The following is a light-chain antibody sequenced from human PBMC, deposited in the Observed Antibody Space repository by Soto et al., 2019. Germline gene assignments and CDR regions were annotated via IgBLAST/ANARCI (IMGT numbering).Light chain of an antibody. CDR3: LLSYSGARPYV. J-gene: IGLJ1*01. CDR1: TGAVTSGHY. V-gene: IGLV7-46*01. CDR2: DTS. Sequence: QAVVTQEPSLTVSPGGTVTLTCGSSTGAVTSGHYPYWFQQKPGQAPRTLIYDTSNKHSWTPARFSGSLLGGKAALTLSGAQPEDEAEYYFLLSYSGARPYVFGTGTKLTVL.